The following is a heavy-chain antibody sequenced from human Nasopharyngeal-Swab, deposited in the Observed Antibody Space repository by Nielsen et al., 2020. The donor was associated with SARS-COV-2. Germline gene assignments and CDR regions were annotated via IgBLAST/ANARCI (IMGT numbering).Heavy chain of an antibody. D-gene: IGHD3-9*01. CDR1: GGSISSSSYY. Sequence: SETLSLTCTVAGGSISSSSYYWGWIRQPPGKGLEWIGSIYYSGSTYYNPSLKSRVTISVDTSKNQFSLKLSSVTAADTAVYYCARVREVFYYDILTGYYYFDYWGQGTLVTVSS. CDR2: IYYSGST. CDR3: ARVREVFYYDILTGYYYFDY. J-gene: IGHJ4*02. V-gene: IGHV4-39*07.